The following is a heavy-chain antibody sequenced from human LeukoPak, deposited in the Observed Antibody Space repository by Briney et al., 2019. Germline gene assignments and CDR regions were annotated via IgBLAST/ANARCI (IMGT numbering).Heavy chain of an antibody. J-gene: IGHJ4*02. V-gene: IGHV3-23*01. CDR3: AREEVGAGLGFDY. CDR1: GFIFTAYS. Sequence: GGSLRLSCAASGFIFTAYSINWVGQAPGQGLEWVSTVSPSGATTYYADSVKGRFTISRDNSKNTLYLQMNSLRAEDTAVYYCAREEVGAGLGFDYWGQGTLVTVSS. D-gene: IGHD1-26*01. CDR2: VSPSGATT.